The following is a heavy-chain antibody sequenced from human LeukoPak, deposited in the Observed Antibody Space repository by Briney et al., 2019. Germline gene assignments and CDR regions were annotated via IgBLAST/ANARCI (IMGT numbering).Heavy chain of an antibody. V-gene: IGHV3-23*01. Sequence: TGGSLRLSCAASGFTFSSYAMSWVRPAPGKGLEWVSGTSGSGGSTYYAGSVKGRFTISRDNSKNTLYLQMNSLRVEDTAVYYCAKNGGSQCDSHLDSWGQGTLVTVSS. J-gene: IGHJ4*02. D-gene: IGHD1-26*01. CDR2: TSGSGGST. CDR3: AKNGGSQCDSHLDS. CDR1: GFTFSSYA.